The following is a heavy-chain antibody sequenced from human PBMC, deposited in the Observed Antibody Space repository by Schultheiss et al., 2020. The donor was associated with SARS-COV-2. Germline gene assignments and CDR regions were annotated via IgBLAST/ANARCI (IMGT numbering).Heavy chain of an antibody. J-gene: IGHJ4*02. Sequence: GSLRLSCAASGFTFSSYAMHWVRQAPGKGLEWVAVISYDGSNKYYADSVKGRFTISRDNSKNTLYLQMNSLRAEDAAVYYCARTYSSVTYYFDYWGQGTQVTVSS. CDR3: ARTYSSVTYYFDY. V-gene: IGHV3-30*04. D-gene: IGHD6-19*01. CDR1: GFTFSSYA. CDR2: ISYDGSNK.